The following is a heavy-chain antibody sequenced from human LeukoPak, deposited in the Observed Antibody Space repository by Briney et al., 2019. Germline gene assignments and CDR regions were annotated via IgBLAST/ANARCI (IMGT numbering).Heavy chain of an antibody. CDR3: ARNPSAAMDYFDY. V-gene: IGHV3-48*04. D-gene: IGHD2-2*01. CDR1: GFTFSSYA. J-gene: IGHJ4*02. CDR2: ISSSSSTI. Sequence: PGGSLRLSCAASGFTFSSYAMSWVRQAPGKGLEWVSYISSSSSTIYYADSVKGRFTISRDNAKNSLYLQMNSLRAEDTAVYYCARNPSAAMDYFDYWGQGTLVTVSS.